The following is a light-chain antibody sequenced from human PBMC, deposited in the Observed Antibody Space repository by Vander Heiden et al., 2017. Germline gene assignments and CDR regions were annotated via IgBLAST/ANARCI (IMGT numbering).Light chain of an antibody. V-gene: IGKV1-33*01. Sequence: DIQMTQSPSSLSASVGDRVTITCKATHDISTYLNWYQQKPGKAPKLLIYGASNLQKGVPPRFSGSGSGTDFSFTISSLQPEDIATYYCQQYNNLLSFGGGTKVEIK. J-gene: IGKJ4*01. CDR1: HDISTY. CDR3: QQYNNLLS. CDR2: GAS.